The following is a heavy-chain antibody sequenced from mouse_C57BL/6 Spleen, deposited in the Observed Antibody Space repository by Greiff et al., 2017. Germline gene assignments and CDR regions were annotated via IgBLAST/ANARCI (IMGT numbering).Heavy chain of an antibody. CDR1: GYSFTDYN. D-gene: IGHD1-1*01. Sequence: EVQLQQSGPELVKPGASVKISCKASGYSFTDYNMNWVKQSNGKSLEWIGVINPNYGTTSSNQKFKGKATLTVDQSSSTAYMQLNSLTSEDSAVYYCARSEYYGSSSYWYFDVWGTETTGTVAS. J-gene: IGHJ1*03. CDR2: INPNYGTT. CDR3: ARSEYYGSSSYWYFDV. V-gene: IGHV1-39*01.